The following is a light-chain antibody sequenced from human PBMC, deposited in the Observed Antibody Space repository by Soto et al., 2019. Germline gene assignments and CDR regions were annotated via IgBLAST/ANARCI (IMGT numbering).Light chain of an antibody. CDR1: QTISCW. CDR3: QHYNSYSEA. Sequence: MHITHAPSTLSGSLAPCVTNSIRATQTISCWLAWYQQKPGKAPKLLIYKASTLKSGVPSRFSGSGSGTEFTLTISSLQPDDFATYYCQHYNSYSEAFGQGTKVDIK. CDR2: KAS. J-gene: IGKJ1*01. V-gene: IGKV1-5*03.